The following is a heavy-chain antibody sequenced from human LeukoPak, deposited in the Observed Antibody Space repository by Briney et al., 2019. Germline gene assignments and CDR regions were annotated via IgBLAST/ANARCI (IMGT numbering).Heavy chain of an antibody. J-gene: IGHJ6*02. V-gene: IGHV3-48*02. CDR1: GFTVSSNY. Sequence: GGSLRLSCAASGFTVSSNYMSWVRQAPGKGLEWVSYISSSSSTIYYADSVKGRFTISRDNAKNSLYLQMNSLRDEDTAVYYCARDFFKYQPRGYYYYGMDVWGQGTTVTVSS. D-gene: IGHD2-2*01. CDR2: ISSSSSTI. CDR3: ARDFFKYQPRGYYYYGMDV.